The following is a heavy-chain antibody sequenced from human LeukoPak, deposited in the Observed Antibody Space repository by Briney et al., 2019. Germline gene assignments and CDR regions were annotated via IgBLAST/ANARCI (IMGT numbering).Heavy chain of an antibody. J-gene: IGHJ3*02. CDR3: ARDRDGYNVNAFDI. Sequence: GGSLRLSCAASGFTFSSYAMHWVRQAPGKRLEWVVVISYDGSNKYYADSVKGRFTISRDNSKNTLYLQMNSLRAEDTAVYYCARDRDGYNVNAFDIWGQGTMVTVSS. D-gene: IGHD5-24*01. CDR1: GFTFSSYA. CDR2: ISYDGSNK. V-gene: IGHV3-30-3*01.